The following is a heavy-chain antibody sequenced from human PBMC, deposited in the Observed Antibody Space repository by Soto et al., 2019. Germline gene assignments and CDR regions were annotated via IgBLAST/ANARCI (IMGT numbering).Heavy chain of an antibody. CDR3: AKEDTSSGSLDY. Sequence: LRLSCAASGFPFGENAMSWVRQAPGKGLEWVSGISDSGATTYYADSVRGRFTISRDNSKNTLYLQMKSLRAEDSASYYCAKEDTSSGSLDYWGQGALVTVS. CDR2: ISDSGATT. V-gene: IGHV3-23*01. D-gene: IGHD6-19*01. J-gene: IGHJ4*02. CDR1: GFPFGENA.